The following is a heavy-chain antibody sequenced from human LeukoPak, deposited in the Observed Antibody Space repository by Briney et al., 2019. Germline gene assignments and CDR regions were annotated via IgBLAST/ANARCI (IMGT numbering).Heavy chain of an antibody. CDR1: GYTFTSYY. Sequence: ASVKVSCKASGYTFTSYYMHWVRQAPGQGLEWMGITKPSGGSTSYAQKFQGRVTMTRDTSTSTVYMELSSLRSEDTAVYYCAREWAGDSSGLSYYYYGMDVWGQGTTVTVSS. V-gene: IGHV1-46*01. CDR3: AREWAGDSSGLSYYYYGMDV. J-gene: IGHJ6*02. D-gene: IGHD3-22*01. CDR2: TKPSGGST.